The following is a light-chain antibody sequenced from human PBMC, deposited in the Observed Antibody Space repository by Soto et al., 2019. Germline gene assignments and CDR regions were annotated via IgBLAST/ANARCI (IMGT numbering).Light chain of an antibody. CDR2: GAS. CDR3: QQYGSSPTT. J-gene: IGKJ1*01. Sequence: EIALTQSLGTLSLSPRERATLSCTASQSVFNNHIGWYQQKPGQAPRRLIFGASFRATGIPDRFSGSGSGTDFTLTISRLEPEDFAVYYCQQYGSSPTTFGQGTKVDIK. V-gene: IGKV3-20*01. CDR1: QSVFNNH.